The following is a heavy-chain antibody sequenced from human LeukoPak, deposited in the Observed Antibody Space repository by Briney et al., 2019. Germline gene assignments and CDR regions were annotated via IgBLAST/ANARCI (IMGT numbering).Heavy chain of an antibody. Sequence: SETLSLTCTVSSGSISTSNYYWGWVRQPPGKALEWIGNIFYSGSTYYSPSLKSRVTMSVDTSKNQFPLKVSSVTAADTAVYYCARVFDSGSQAYFYYMDVWGKGTTVTISS. CDR3: ARVFDSGSQAYFYYMDV. CDR2: IFYSGST. CDR1: SGSISTSNYY. D-gene: IGHD3-10*01. J-gene: IGHJ6*03. V-gene: IGHV4-39*06.